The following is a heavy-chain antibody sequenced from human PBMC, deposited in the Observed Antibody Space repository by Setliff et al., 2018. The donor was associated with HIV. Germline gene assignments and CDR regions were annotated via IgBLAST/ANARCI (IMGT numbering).Heavy chain of an antibody. V-gene: IGHV4-4*07. Sequence: PSETLSLTCTVSDSGTYYWSWIRQPAGKGLEWIGRVSSRGDTNYNPSLKSRVTMSVDTSKNQFSLKLTSVTASDPAVYYCARAAAGNTGPFDLLGQGSPVTVSS. CDR2: VSSRGDT. J-gene: IGHJ4*02. CDR1: DSGTYY. CDR3: ARAAAGNTGPFDL. D-gene: IGHD4-17*01.